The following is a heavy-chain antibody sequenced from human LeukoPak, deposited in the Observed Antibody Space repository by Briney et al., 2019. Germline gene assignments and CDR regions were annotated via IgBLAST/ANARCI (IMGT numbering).Heavy chain of an antibody. V-gene: IGHV3-21*01. D-gene: IGHD2-8*01. J-gene: IGHJ4*02. CDR3: ARDGGYCTKGVCYVDY. CDR1: GFTFSSYS. CDR2: ITRSSDYI. Sequence: GGSLRLSCAASGFTFSSYSMNWVRQAPGKGLEWVSSITRSSDYIYYADSLKGRFTISRDNAKNSLYLQMNSLRAEDTAVYYCARDGGYCTKGVCYVDYWGQGTLVTVSS.